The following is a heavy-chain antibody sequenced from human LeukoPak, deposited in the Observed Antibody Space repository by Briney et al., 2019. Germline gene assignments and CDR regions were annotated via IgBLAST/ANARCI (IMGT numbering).Heavy chain of an antibody. J-gene: IGHJ4*02. V-gene: IGHV3-74*01. CDR3: AREKKYDSNFDY. CDR2: IKDDGSTT. CDR1: GFTFSSYW. Sequence: GGSLRLSCAASGFTFSSYWMHWVRHPPGKGLVWVSRIKDDGSTTTYADSVKGRFTVTRDNAKNTLYLQMNSLRAEETAVYYCAREKKYDSNFDYWGQGTLVTVSS. D-gene: IGHD1-1*01.